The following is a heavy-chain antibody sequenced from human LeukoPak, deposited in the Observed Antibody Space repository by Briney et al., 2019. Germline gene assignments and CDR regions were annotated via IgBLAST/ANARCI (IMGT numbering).Heavy chain of an antibody. V-gene: IGHV1-2*02. CDR2: FNPDSGRT. Sequence: ASVKVSCKASGYKFTAYYMQWVRLAPGQRLEWMAWFNPDSGRTTYAQKFQGRVTLTRETSITTAYLELSGLTSDDTAVHFCAVGPHEFDFWGQGTLVTVSS. CDR1: GYKFTAYY. CDR3: AVGPHEFDF. J-gene: IGHJ4*02.